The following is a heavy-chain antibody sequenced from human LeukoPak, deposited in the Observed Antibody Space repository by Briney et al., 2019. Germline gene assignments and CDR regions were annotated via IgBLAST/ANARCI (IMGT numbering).Heavy chain of an antibody. CDR3: ARPSGSGSPHFDY. V-gene: IGHV4-39*01. CDR1: GDSISSSNCY. J-gene: IGHJ4*02. D-gene: IGHD3-10*01. CDR2: IYFSGGT. Sequence: SETLSLTCTVSGDSISSSNCYWGWIRQPPGKGLEWNGSIYFSGGTYYNASLKSRVTISVDTSKNQFSLKLSSVTAADTAVYYCARPSGSGSPHFDYWGQGTLVTVSS.